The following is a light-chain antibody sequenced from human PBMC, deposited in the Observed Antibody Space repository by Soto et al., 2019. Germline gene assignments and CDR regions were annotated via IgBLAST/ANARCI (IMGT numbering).Light chain of an antibody. Sequence: EVVMTQSPATLSVSPGDTATLSCRASQGVSSSLAWYQQKSGQAPRLLIYGASTRATGVPARFSGSGSGTEFTLTISRLQSEDFAVYYCQQYYNWRPRFGQGTKVESK. CDR1: QGVSSS. CDR2: GAS. J-gene: IGKJ1*01. V-gene: IGKV3-15*01. CDR3: QQYYNWRPR.